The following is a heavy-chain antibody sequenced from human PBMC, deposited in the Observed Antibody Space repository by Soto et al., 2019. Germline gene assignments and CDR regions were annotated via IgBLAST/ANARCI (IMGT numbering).Heavy chain of an antibody. V-gene: IGHV1-69*13. CDR3: ARIAGSYCSSTSCYLFDP. Sequence: SVKVSCKASGGTFSSYAISWVRQAPGQGLEWMGGIIPIFGTANYAQKFQGRVTITADESTSTAYMELSSLRSEDTAVYYCARIAGSYCSSTSCYLFDPWGQGTLVTVSS. CDR1: GGTFSSYA. CDR2: IIPIFGTA. D-gene: IGHD2-2*01. J-gene: IGHJ5*02.